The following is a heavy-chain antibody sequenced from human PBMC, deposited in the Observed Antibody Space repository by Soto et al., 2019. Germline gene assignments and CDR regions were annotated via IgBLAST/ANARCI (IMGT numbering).Heavy chain of an antibody. Sequence: SETLSLTCTVSGGSISSYYWSWIRQPPGKGLEWIGYIYYSGSTNYNPSLKSRVTISVDTSKNQFSLKLSSVTAADTAVYYCAAAGPWPVDYWGQGTLVTVSS. CDR3: AAAGPWPVDY. V-gene: IGHV4-59*01. CDR2: IYYSGST. CDR1: GGSISSYY. D-gene: IGHD6-13*01. J-gene: IGHJ4*02.